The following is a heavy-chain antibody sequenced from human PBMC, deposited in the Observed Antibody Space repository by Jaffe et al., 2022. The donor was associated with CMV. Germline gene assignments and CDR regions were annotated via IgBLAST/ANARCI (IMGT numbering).Heavy chain of an antibody. Sequence: QVQLVQSGAEVKKPGASVKVSCKASGYTFTGYYMHWVRQAPGQGLEWMGWINPNSGGTNYAQKFQGRVTMTRDTSISTAYMELSRLRSDDTAVYYCASRSPLRRLVRMDYYYGMDVWGQGTTVTVSS. CDR2: INPNSGGT. CDR1: GYTFTGYY. V-gene: IGHV1-2*02. CDR3: ASRSPLRRLVRMDYYYGMDV. D-gene: IGHD6-19*01. J-gene: IGHJ6*02.